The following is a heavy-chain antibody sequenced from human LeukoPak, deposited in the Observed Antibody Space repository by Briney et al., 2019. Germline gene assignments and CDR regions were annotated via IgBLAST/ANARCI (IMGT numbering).Heavy chain of an antibody. V-gene: IGHV3-53*01. CDR1: GFTFSNY. CDR2: IYSGGST. CDR3: ARTIVGAALDAFDI. J-gene: IGHJ3*02. D-gene: IGHD1-26*01. Sequence: PGGSLRPSCAASGFTFSNYMSWVRQAPGKGLEWVSIIYSGGSTYYADSMKGRFTISRDNSKNTLYLQMNSLRVEDTAMYYCARTIVGAALDAFDIWGQGTMVTVSS.